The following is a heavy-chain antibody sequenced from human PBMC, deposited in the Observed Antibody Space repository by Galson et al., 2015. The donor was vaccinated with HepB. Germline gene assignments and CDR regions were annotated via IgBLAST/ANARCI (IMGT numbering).Heavy chain of an antibody. J-gene: IGHJ2*01. CDR2: ITFGSNFI. Sequence: SLRLSCAASGFSFSHYCMNWVRQAPGKGLEWVSSITFGSNFIYYADSVEGRFTISRDNAKNSLYLQLDSLRAEDTAVYYWAGGGDWGPPSHWYFDLWGRGTLVTVSS. CDR3: AGGGDWGPPSHWYFDL. V-gene: IGHV3-21*01. D-gene: IGHD7-27*01. CDR1: GFSFSHYC.